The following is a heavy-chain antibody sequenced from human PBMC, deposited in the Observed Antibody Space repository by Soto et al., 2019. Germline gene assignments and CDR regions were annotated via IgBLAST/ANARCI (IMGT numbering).Heavy chain of an antibody. CDR1: GFTFSNAW. V-gene: IGHV3-15*01. CDR3: TTEKLGYCTNGVCSLAFDI. D-gene: IGHD2-8*01. Sequence: GGSLRLSCAASGFTFSNAWMSWVRQAPGKGLEWVGRIKSKTDGGTTDYAAPVKGRFTISRDDSKNTLYLQMNSLKTEDTAVYYCTTEKLGYCTNGVCSLAFDIWGQGTMVTVSS. J-gene: IGHJ3*02. CDR2: IKSKTDGGTT.